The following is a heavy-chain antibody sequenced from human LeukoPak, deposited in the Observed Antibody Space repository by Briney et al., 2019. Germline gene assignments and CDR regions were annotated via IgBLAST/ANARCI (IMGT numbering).Heavy chain of an antibody. CDR2: INPNSGGT. D-gene: IGHD3-16*02. CDR3: ARTDYVWGSYRLDY. J-gene: IGHJ4*02. CDR1: GYTFTGYY. V-gene: IGHV1-2*02. Sequence: ASVKVSCKASGYTFTGYYMHSVRQAPGQGLEWMGWINPNSGGTNYAQKFQGRVTMTRDTSISTAYMELSRLRSDDTAVYYCARTDYVWGSYRLDYWGQGTLVTVSS.